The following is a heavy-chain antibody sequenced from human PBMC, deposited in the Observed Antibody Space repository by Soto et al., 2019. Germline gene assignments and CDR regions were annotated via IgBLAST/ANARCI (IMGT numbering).Heavy chain of an antibody. CDR2: INHSGST. D-gene: IGHD3-10*01. V-gene: IGHV4-34*01. Sequence: SETLSLTCADYVVPFEGNDWSFIRDSPGKGLEWIGEINHSGSTNYNPSLKSRVTISVDTSKNQFSLKLSSVTAADTAVYYCARAPPSMVRGVIVPYYMDVWGKGTTVT. J-gene: IGHJ6*03. CDR3: ARAPPSMVRGVIVPYYMDV. CDR1: VVPFEGND.